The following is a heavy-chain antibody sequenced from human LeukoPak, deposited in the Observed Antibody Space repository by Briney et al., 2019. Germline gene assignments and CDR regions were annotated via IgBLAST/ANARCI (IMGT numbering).Heavy chain of an antibody. V-gene: IGHV3-30*18. CDR1: GFTFSSYG. CDR3: AKVPKLRYFVCDY. Sequence: GGSLRLSCAASGFTFSSYGMHWVRQAPGKGLEWVAVISYDGSNKYYADSVKGRFTISRDNSKNTLYLQMNSLRAEDTAVYYCAKVPKLRYFVCDYWGQGTLVTVSS. D-gene: IGHD3-9*01. J-gene: IGHJ4*02. CDR2: ISYDGSNK.